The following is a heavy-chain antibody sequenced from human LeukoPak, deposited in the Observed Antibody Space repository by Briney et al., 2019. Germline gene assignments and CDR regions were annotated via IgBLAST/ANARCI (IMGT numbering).Heavy chain of an antibody. D-gene: IGHD4-17*01. J-gene: IGHJ3*02. CDR3: AAGEDYGDAFDI. V-gene: IGHV4-39*01. CDR2: IYYSGST. CDR1: GGSFSSYY. Sequence: SETLSLTCAVYGGSFSSYYWGWIRQPPGKGLEWIGSIYYSGSTYYNPSLKSRVTISVDTSKNQFSLKLSSVTAADTAVYYCAAGEDYGDAFDIWGQGTMVTVSS.